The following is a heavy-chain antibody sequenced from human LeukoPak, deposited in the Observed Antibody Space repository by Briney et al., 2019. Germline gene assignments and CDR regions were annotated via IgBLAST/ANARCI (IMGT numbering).Heavy chain of an antibody. D-gene: IGHD2-21*02. Sequence: PGGSLRLSCAASGLTFSSYAMSWVRQAPGKGLEWVSAISGSGGSTYYADSVKGRFTISRDNSKNTLYLQMNSLRAEDTAVYYCAKDPTRMPHVVVTAIPPYWGQGTLVTVSS. CDR3: AKDPTRMPHVVVTAIPPY. CDR2: ISGSGGST. V-gene: IGHV3-23*01. J-gene: IGHJ4*02. CDR1: GLTFSSYA.